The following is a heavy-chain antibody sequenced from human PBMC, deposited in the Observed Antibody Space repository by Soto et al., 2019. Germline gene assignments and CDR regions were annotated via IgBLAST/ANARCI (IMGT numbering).Heavy chain of an antibody. V-gene: IGHV3-53*02. Sequence: DVQLVETGGGLIQPGGSLRLSCAASGFIVSSSYMSWVRQAPGKGLEWFSVIYSDGRTYYADSVKGRFTISRDNSKNTLYLQMNSLSAEDTAVYWCARCSGWYGQCYFDCWGQGTLVTVSS. D-gene: IGHD6-13*01. CDR1: GFIVSSSY. CDR2: IYSDGRT. CDR3: ARCSGWYGQCYFDC. J-gene: IGHJ4*02.